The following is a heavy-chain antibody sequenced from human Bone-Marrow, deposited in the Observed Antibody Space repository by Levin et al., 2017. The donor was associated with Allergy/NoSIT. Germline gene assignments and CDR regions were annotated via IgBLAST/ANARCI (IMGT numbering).Heavy chain of an antibody. D-gene: IGHD5-24*01. V-gene: IGHV1-8*01. CDR3: AREGRWLQFYYYYYYGMDV. CDR2: MNPNSGNT. CDR1: GYTFTSYD. Sequence: ASVKVSCKASGYTFTSYDINWVRQATGQGLEWMGWMNPNSGNTGYAQKFQGRVTMTRNTSISTAYMELSSLRSEDTAVYYCAREGRWLQFYYYYYYGMDVWGQGTTVTVSS. J-gene: IGHJ6*02.